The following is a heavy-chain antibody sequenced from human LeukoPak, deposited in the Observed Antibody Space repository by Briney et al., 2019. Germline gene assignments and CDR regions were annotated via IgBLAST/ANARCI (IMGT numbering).Heavy chain of an antibody. CDR3: VRDGDDFNFDY. V-gene: IGHV3-74*01. CDR1: GFTVDDYG. Sequence: PGGSLRLSWAASGFTVDDYGMRWGRQAPGKGLEWVSRVIRDGRFTNYADSVKGRFTISRDNAKNTLYLQMSSLRADDTAVYFCVRDGDDFNFDYWGQGSLVTVSS. CDR2: VIRDGRFT. J-gene: IGHJ4*02. D-gene: IGHD5-24*01.